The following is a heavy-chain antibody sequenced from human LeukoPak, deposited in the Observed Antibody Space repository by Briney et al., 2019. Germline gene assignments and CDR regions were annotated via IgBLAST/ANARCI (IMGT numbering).Heavy chain of an antibody. J-gene: IGHJ5*02. V-gene: IGHV4-59*08. CDR3: ARRRPANWFDP. CDR1: GGSISSYY. Sequence: PSETLSLTCTVSGGSISSYYWSWIRQPPGKGLEWIGYIYYSGSTNYNPSLKSRVTISVDTSKNQFSLKLSSVTAADTAVYYCARRRPANWFDPWGQGTLVTVSS. CDR2: IYYSGST.